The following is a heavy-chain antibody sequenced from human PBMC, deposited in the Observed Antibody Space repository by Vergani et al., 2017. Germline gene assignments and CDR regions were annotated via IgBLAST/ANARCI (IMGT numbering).Heavy chain of an antibody. CDR1: GFTFSSYD. Sequence: EVQLVESGGGLVQPGGSLRLSCAASGFTFSSYDMTWVRQATGKGLEWVSAIGTADNTYYAGPVKGRFTISREKAKNTLYREMNSLRAGDTAVYYCARGFVEKVRGATYYYYNGMDVWGQGTTGTVSS. CDR2: IGTADNT. CDR3: ARGFVEKVRGATYYYYNGMDV. D-gene: IGHD3-10*01. J-gene: IGHJ6*02. V-gene: IGHV3-13*04.